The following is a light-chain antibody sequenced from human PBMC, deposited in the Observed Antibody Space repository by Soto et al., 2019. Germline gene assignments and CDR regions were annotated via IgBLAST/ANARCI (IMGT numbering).Light chain of an antibody. CDR2: AAS. V-gene: IGKV1-39*01. J-gene: IGKJ2*01. CDR1: QIISTY. Sequence: DIQMTQSPSSLSASVGDRVTITCRASQIISTYLNWYQQRAGLAPRLLIYAASSLQSGVPPRFSGSGSGTDFTLTISSLQPEDFATYYCQHTYTTPYTFGQGTKVDIK. CDR3: QHTYTTPYT.